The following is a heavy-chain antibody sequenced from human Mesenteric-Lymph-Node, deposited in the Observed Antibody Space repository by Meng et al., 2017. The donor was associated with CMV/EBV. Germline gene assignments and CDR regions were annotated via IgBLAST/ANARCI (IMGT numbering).Heavy chain of an antibody. D-gene: IGHD3-3*01. J-gene: IGHJ4*02. Sequence: GESLKISCAASGFTFSNYAMDWVRQAPGKGLEWVSAIRGGSHVTKYADSVKGRFTISRDNSKNTVYLQINSLRADDTAVYYCAKLYYDFWSGFVFFDSWGQGTLVTVSS. CDR3: AKLYYDFWSGFVFFDS. CDR1: GFTFSNYA. V-gene: IGHV3-23*01. CDR2: IRGGSHVT.